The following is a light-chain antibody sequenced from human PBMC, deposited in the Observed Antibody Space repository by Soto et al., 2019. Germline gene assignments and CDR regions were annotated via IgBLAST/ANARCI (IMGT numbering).Light chain of an antibody. CDR3: SSYTSSSTPHYV. Sequence: QSVLTQPASVSGSPGQSITISCTGTSSDVGGYNYVSWYQQHPGKAPKLMIYDASNRPSGVSNRFSGSKSGNTASLTISGLQAEDEADYYCSSYTSSSTPHYVFGTGTKVTVL. J-gene: IGLJ1*01. CDR1: SSDVGGYNY. CDR2: DAS. V-gene: IGLV2-14*01.